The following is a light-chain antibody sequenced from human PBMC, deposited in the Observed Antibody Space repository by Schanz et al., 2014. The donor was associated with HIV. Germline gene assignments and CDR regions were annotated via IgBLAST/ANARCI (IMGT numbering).Light chain of an antibody. CDR1: SSDVGNYNL. CDR3: SSYAGSGNLGV. V-gene: IGLV2-23*02. J-gene: IGLJ2*01. Sequence: QSALTQPASVSGSPGQSITISCTGTSSDVGNYNLVSWYQQHPGKAPKLMIYDVSVRPSGVSHRFSGSKSGNTASLTVSGLQAEDEADYYCSSYAGSGNLGVFGGGTKLTVL. CDR2: DVS.